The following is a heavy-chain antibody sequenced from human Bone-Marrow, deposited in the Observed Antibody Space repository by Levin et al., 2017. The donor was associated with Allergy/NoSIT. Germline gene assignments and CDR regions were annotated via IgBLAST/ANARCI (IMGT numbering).Heavy chain of an antibody. V-gene: IGHV3-21*06. J-gene: IGHJ6*02. Sequence: PGGSLRLSCAASGLSFSNYDMNWVRQAPGKGLEWVSSISSGSSHIDYADSVKGRFTISRDNAKNSLYLQMNSLRVEDTAVYFCASWAMFYYDGSDFDYFYYGTDVWGQGTTVTVSS. CDR1: GLSFSNYD. D-gene: IGHD3-16*01. CDR2: ISSGSSHI. CDR3: ASWAMFYYDGSDFDYFYYGTDV.